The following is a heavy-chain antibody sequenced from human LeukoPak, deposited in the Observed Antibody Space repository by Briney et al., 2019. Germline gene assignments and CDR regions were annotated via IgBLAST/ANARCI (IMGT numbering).Heavy chain of an antibody. Sequence: ASVKVSCKTSGYTFTNNAVHWVRQPPGQRLEFVGWINVGNGDTQYSQKFQGRVTITSDASASTAYMELSSLRSEDTAVYYCTRDMYYGSGGVFDHWGQGTLVTVSS. CDR1: GYTFTNNA. J-gene: IGHJ4*02. V-gene: IGHV1-3*01. CDR2: INVGNGDT. D-gene: IGHD3-10*01. CDR3: TRDMYYGSGGVFDH.